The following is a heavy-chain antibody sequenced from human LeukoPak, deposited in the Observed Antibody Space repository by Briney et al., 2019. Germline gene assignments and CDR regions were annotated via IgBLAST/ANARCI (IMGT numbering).Heavy chain of an antibody. J-gene: IGHJ5*02. CDR2: IIPIFETT. Sequence: GASVKVSCKASGGSFSNKAISWVRQDPGQGLEWMGGIIPIFETTNYAQRFQGRVTITADESTNTAYMELSSLRSEDTAVYFCATSRRIHGSGLAVRYSWLDPWGQGALGTVSS. CDR3: ATSRRIHGSGLAVRYSWLDP. CDR1: GGSFSNKA. D-gene: IGHD3-10*01. V-gene: IGHV1-69*01.